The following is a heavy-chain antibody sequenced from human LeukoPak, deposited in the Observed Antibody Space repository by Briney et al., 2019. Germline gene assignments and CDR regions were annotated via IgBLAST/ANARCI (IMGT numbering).Heavy chain of an antibody. V-gene: IGHV4-30-4*01. CDR2: IYYSGST. Sequence: SQTLSLTCTVSGGSISSGDYYWSWIRQPPGKGLEWIGYIYYSGSTYYNPSLKSRVTISVDTSKNQFSLKLSSVTAADTAVYYCARGGKAAVRFDLWGRGTLVPASS. J-gene: IGHJ2*01. D-gene: IGHD2-15*01. CDR1: GGSISSGDYY. CDR3: ARGGKAAVRFDL.